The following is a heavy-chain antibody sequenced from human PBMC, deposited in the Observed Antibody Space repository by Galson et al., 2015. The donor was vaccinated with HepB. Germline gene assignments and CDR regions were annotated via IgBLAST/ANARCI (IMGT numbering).Heavy chain of an antibody. CDR1: GFTFSNAW. V-gene: IGHV3-15*01. CDR3: TTDYCSGGSCYWRVDY. CDR2: IKSKTDGGTT. Sequence: SLRLSCAASGFTFSNAWMSWVRQAPGKGLEWVGRIKSKTDGGTTDYAAPVKGRFTISRDDSKNTLYLQMNSLKTEDTAVYYCTTDYCSGGSCYWRVDYWGQGTLVTVSS. D-gene: IGHD2-15*01. J-gene: IGHJ4*02.